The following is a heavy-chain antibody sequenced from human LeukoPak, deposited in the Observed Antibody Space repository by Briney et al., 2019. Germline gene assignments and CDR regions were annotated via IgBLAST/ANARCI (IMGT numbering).Heavy chain of an antibody. Sequence: SETLSLTCAVYGGSFSGYYWSWIRQPPGKGLEWIGEIYHSGSTNYNPSLKSRVTISVDTSKNQFSLKLTSVTAADTAVYYCARGLSRLPSGGYWGQGTLVTVSS. CDR3: ARGLSRLPSGGY. CDR2: IYHSGST. V-gene: IGHV4-34*01. J-gene: IGHJ4*02. D-gene: IGHD4-11*01. CDR1: GGSFSGYY.